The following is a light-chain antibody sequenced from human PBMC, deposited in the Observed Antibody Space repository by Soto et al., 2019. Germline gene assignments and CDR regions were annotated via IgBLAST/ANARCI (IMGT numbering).Light chain of an antibody. CDR3: SSYTSSSTLN. Sequence: QSALTQPASVSGSPGQSITISCTGTSSDVGGYNYVSWYQQHTGKAPKLMIYDVSNRPSGVSNRFSGSKSGNTASLTISGLQAEDEADYYCSSYTSSSTLNFGGGTKVTVL. J-gene: IGLJ2*01. CDR2: DVS. V-gene: IGLV2-14*01. CDR1: SSDVGGYNY.